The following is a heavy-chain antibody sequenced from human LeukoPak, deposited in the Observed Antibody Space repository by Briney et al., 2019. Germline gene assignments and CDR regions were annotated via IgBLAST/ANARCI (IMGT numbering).Heavy chain of an antibody. CDR3: LTHGHSYANEGAGDY. Sequence: GGSLRLSCAASGFTFSSYAMSWVRQAPGKGLEWVSAISGSGGSTYYADSVKGRFTISRDNSKNTLYLQMNSLRAEDTAVYYCLTHGHSYANEGAGDYWGQGTLVTVSS. J-gene: IGHJ4*02. CDR2: ISGSGGST. D-gene: IGHD5-18*01. V-gene: IGHV3-23*01. CDR1: GFTFSSYA.